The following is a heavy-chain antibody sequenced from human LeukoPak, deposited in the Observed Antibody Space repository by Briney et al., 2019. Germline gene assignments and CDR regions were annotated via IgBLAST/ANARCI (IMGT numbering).Heavy chain of an antibody. Sequence: GGSLRLSCAASGFTFSSYGMHWVRQAPGKGLAWVAFIRYDGSNKYYADSVKGRFTISRDNSKNTLYLQMNSLRAEDTAVYYCAKESGVIWFGVFDYWGQGTLVTVSS. J-gene: IGHJ4*02. D-gene: IGHD3-10*01. CDR3: AKESGVIWFGVFDY. CDR2: IRYDGSNK. CDR1: GFTFSSYG. V-gene: IGHV3-30*02.